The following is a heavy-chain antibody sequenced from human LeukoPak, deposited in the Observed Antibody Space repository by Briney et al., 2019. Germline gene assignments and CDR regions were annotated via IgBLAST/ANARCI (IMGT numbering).Heavy chain of an antibody. CDR3: ASLTMIVVP. Sequence: SETLSLTCAVYGGTFSGYYWSWIREPPGKGLEWIGEINHSGSTNYNPSLKSRVTISVDTSKNQFSLKLSSVTAADTAVYYCASLTMIVVPWGQGTLVTFSS. CDR1: GGTFSGYY. V-gene: IGHV4-34*01. CDR2: INHSGST. D-gene: IGHD3-22*01. J-gene: IGHJ4*02.